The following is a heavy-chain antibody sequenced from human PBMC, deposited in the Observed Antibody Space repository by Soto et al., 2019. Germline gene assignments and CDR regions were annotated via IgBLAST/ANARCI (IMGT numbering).Heavy chain of an antibody. CDR2: IYYSGST. V-gene: IGHV4-30-4*01. Sequence: SETLSLTCTVSGGSISSGDYYWSWLRQPPGKGLEWIGYIYYSGSTYYNPSLKSRVTISVDTSKNQFSLKLSSVTAADTAVYYCARWLGYGPHFDYWGQGTLVTVSS. J-gene: IGHJ4*02. CDR1: GGSISSGDYY. D-gene: IGHD5-12*01. CDR3: ARWLGYGPHFDY.